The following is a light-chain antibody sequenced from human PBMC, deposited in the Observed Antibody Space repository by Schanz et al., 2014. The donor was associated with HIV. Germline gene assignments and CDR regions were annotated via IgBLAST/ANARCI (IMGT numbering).Light chain of an antibody. Sequence: EIVLTQSPATLSLSPGESATLSCRASQSISNYLAWYQQKPGQAPRLLIYDASNRATGIPARFSGSGSGTDFILTISRLEPEDFAVYYCQQYGSSPQTFGQGTKVEIK. CDR3: QQYGSSPQT. J-gene: IGKJ1*01. CDR1: QSISNY. V-gene: IGKV3-11*01. CDR2: DAS.